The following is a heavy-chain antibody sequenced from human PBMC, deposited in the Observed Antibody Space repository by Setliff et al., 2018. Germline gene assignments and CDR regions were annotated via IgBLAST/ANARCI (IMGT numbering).Heavy chain of an antibody. CDR3: ARDYFDPSRSYYMDV. D-gene: IGHD3-22*01. J-gene: IGHJ6*03. CDR1: GDSISSGGFY. V-gene: IGHV4-31*03. CDR2: IYYSGTA. Sequence: LSLTCTVFGDSISSGGFYWSWVRQHPGRGLEWIGYIYYSGTAYYNPSLKSRATISVDTSENQFSLKLSSVTAADTAVCYCARDYFDPSRSYYMDVWGKGTMVTVSS.